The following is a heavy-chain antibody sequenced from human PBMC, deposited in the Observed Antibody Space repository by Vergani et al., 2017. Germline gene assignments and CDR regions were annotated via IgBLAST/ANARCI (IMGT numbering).Heavy chain of an antibody. CDR1: GYTFTRYA. V-gene: IGHV7-4-1*02. J-gene: IGHJ4*01. D-gene: IGHD3-22*01. Sequence: QVQLVQSGSELKTPGASVKISCKASGYTFTRYAINWVRQAPGQGLEWMGWINTTTGNPTYAKGFTGRFVFSLDTSVTAAYLQINSLKAEDSALYYCARVLNGYYSCGSLGNWGQRTLLTVSA. CDR2: INTTTGNP. CDR3: ARVLNGYYSCGSLGN.